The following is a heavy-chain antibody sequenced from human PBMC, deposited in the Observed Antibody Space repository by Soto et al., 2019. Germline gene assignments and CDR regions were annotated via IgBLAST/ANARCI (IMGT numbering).Heavy chain of an antibody. V-gene: IGHV1-18*01. CDR1: GYTFTSYA. CDR2: INTYNGNT. J-gene: IGHJ6*02. Sequence: QVQLVQSGAEVKNPGASVKVSCKASGYTFTSYAIGWARQAPGQGLEWMGWINTYNGNTNYAQNVQGRVTLTTDTSTSTAYMELRSLRSNDTAIYYCAMVDVYVTPSPQDVWGQGTTVIVSS. D-gene: IGHD3-16*01. CDR3: AMVDVYVTPSPQDV.